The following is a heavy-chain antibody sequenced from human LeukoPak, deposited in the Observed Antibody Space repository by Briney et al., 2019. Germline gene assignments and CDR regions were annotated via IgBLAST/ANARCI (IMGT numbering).Heavy chain of an antibody. D-gene: IGHD6-6*01. CDR3: VRGLAAPDY. Sequence: GGSLRLSCAASGFTFSSYGMHWVRQAPGKGLEWVAVIWYDGSNKYYADSVKGRFTISRDNSKNTLYLQMNSLRAEDTAVYYYVRGLAAPDYWGQGTLVTVSS. CDR2: IWYDGSNK. CDR1: GFTFSSYG. V-gene: IGHV3-33*01. J-gene: IGHJ4*02.